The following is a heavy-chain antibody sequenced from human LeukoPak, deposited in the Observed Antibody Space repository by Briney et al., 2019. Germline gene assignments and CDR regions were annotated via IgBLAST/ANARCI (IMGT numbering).Heavy chain of an antibody. D-gene: IGHD2-15*01. CDR1: SGSIGSYY. J-gene: IGHJ5*02. CDR2: IYYSGST. V-gene: IGHV4-39*01. Sequence: SETLSLTCTVSSGSIGSYYWSWIRQPPGKGLEWIGSIYYSGSTYYNPSLKSRVTISVDTSKNQFSLKLSSVTAADTAVYYCARQGLLSWFDPWGQGTLVTVSS. CDR3: ARQGLLSWFDP.